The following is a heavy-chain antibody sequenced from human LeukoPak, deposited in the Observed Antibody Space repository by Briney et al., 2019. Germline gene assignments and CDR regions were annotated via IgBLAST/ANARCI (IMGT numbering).Heavy chain of an antibody. CDR2: INPNSGGT. CDR3: ARDLYFSGTVTTLDQVDY. CDR1: GYTFTSYG. V-gene: IGHV1-2*02. Sequence: ASVKVSCKASGYTFTSYGISWVRQAPGQGLGWMGWINPNSGGTNYAQKFQGRVTMTRNTSISTAYMELSRLRSDDTAVYYCARDLYFSGTVTTLDQVDYWGQGTLVTVSS. J-gene: IGHJ4*02. D-gene: IGHD4-17*01.